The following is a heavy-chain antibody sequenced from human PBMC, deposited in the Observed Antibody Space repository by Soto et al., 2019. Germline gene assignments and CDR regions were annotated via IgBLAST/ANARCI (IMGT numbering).Heavy chain of an antibody. Sequence: GGSLRLSCAASGFTFSNAWMSWVRQAPGKGLEWVGRIKSKTDGGTTDYAAPVKGRFTISRDDSKNTLYLQMNSLKTEDTAVYYCTTDPIAGCSGGSCYSGFDYWGQGTLVTVSS. D-gene: IGHD2-15*01. CDR3: TTDPIAGCSGGSCYSGFDY. CDR1: GFTFSNAW. J-gene: IGHJ4*02. V-gene: IGHV3-15*01. CDR2: IKSKTDGGTT.